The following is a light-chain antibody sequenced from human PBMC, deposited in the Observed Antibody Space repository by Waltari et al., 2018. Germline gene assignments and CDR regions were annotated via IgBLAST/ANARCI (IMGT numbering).Light chain of an antibody. V-gene: IGLV2-14*03. J-gene: IGLJ1*01. CDR3: SSFTSSSTLV. Sequence: WDRQHPGKAPKLLMYDVTNRRSGVSNRFSGSKSGNTASLTISGLQAEDEADYHCSSFTSSSTLVFGTGTKVTVL. CDR2: DVT.